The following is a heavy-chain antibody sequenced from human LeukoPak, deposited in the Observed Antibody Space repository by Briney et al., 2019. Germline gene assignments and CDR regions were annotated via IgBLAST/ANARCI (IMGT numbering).Heavy chain of an antibody. D-gene: IGHD5-24*01. Sequence: PGGSLRLSCAASGFTFNYLWMHWVRQAPGKGLAWVSRLNTDGSYTGYANSVKGRFTISRDNAKNILYLHMNSLRVEDTAVYYCARGINGPVDWGQGTLVTVSS. CDR2: LNTDGSYT. CDR1: GFTFNYLW. V-gene: IGHV3-74*01. CDR3: ARGINGPVD. J-gene: IGHJ4*02.